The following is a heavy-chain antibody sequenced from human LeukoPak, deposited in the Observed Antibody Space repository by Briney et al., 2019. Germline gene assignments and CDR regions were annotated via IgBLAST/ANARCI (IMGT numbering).Heavy chain of an antibody. Sequence: PGGSLRLSCAASGFTFSIYAMHWVRQAPGKGLEWVAVISYDGSNKYYADSVKGRFTISRDNSKNTLYLQMNSLRAEDTAVYYCARGLSGSGSDCCPFKYWGQGILVTVSS. J-gene: IGHJ4*02. V-gene: IGHV3-30*14. CDR2: ISYDGSNK. CDR3: ARGLSGSGSDCCPFKY. CDR1: GFTFSIYA. D-gene: IGHD2-21*02.